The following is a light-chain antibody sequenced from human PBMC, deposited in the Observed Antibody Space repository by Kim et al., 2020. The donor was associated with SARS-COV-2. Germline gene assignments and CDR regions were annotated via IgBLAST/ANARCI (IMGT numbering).Light chain of an antibody. CDR2: YDS. J-gene: IGLJ2*01. CDR1: DIGSKS. Sequence: GKTVRIACGGNDIGSKSVHWYQQKPGQAPVLVIYYDSDRPSGIPERFSGSNSGNTATLTISRVEAGDEADYYCQVWDSSSDHPGVVFGGGTQLTVL. V-gene: IGLV3-21*04. CDR3: QVWDSSSDHPGVV.